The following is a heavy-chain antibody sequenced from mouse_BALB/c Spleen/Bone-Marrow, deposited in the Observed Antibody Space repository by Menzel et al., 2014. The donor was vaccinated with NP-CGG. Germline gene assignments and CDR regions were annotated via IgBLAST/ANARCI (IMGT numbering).Heavy chain of an antibody. CDR1: GYTFTNSW. Sequence: QVQLKQSGAVLVRPGASVKLSCKASGYTFTNSWIHWAKQRPGQGLEWIGEIHPNSGNTNYNEKFKGKVTLTADIFSSTAYVDLSSLTSEDSAVYYCARHHRYAYYFDYWGQGTTLTVSS. CDR3: ARHHRYAYYFDY. CDR2: IHPNSGNT. V-gene: IGHV1S130*01. J-gene: IGHJ2*01. D-gene: IGHD2-14*01.